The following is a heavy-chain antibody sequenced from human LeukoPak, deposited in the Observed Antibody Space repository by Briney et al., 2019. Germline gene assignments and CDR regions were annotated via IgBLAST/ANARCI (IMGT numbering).Heavy chain of an antibody. J-gene: IGHJ4*02. CDR3: VRHTTSGWYQVVY. CDR2: ITYSGST. CDR1: GGSISNYF. Sequence: ASETLSLTCTVSGGSISNYFWSWIRQPPGKGLEWIGFITYSGSTDHNPSLESRVTISVDASKNQFSLKLTSVTAADTAVYYCVRHTTSGWYQVVYWGQGTLVTVSS. D-gene: IGHD6-19*01. V-gene: IGHV4-59*01.